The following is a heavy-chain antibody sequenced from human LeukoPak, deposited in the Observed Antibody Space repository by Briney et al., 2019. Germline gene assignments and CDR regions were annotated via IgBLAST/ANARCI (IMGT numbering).Heavy chain of an antibody. CDR3: ARYSGYYLSYFDY. D-gene: IGHD3-22*01. CDR1: GGAVSSGSYY. J-gene: IGHJ4*02. CDR2: IYYSGST. V-gene: IGHV4-61*01. Sequence: SETLSLICTVSGGAVSSGSYYWSWIRQPPGKGLEWIGYIYYSGSTNYNPSLKSRVTISVDTSKNQFSLKLSSVTAADTAVYYCARYSGYYLSYFDYWGQGTLVTVSS.